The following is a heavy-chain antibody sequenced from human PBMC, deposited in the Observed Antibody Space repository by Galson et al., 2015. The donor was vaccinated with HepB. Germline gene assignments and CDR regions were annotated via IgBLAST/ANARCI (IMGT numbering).Heavy chain of an antibody. CDR2: IYYSGST. V-gene: IGHV4-59*01. J-gene: IGHJ4*02. Sequence: ETLSLTCTVSGGSISSYYWSWIRQPPGKGLEWIGYIYYSGSTNYNPSLKSRVTISVDTSKNQFSLKLSSVTAADTAVYYCAGGYYYGYWGQGTLVTVSS. CDR1: GGSISSYY. CDR3: AGGYYYGY. D-gene: IGHD3-22*01.